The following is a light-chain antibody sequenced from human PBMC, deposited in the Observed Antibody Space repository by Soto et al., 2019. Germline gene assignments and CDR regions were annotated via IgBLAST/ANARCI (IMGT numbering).Light chain of an antibody. V-gene: IGKV3-20*01. Sequence: EIVLTQSPGTLSLSPGARATLSCRASQSVSSSYLAWYQQKPGQAPRLLIYGASSRATGIPDRFSCRGSGTDFNLTISRLEPVDFAVYYCQQYGNSPLTFGQGHKVEIK. J-gene: IGKJ1*01. CDR1: QSVSSSY. CDR3: QQYGNSPLT. CDR2: GAS.